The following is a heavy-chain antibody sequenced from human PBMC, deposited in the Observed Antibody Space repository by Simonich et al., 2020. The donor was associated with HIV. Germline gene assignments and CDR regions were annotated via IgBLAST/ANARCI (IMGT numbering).Heavy chain of an antibody. Sequence: EVQLLESGGGLVQPGGSLRLSCAASGFTFSSYAMSWVCQAPGKGLGWVSAIRGSGGGTYYADSVKGRFTISRDNSKNTLYLQMNSLRAEDTAVYYCAKDRYYNFWSGYYDYWGQGTLVTVSS. CDR2: IRGSGGGT. D-gene: IGHD3-3*01. V-gene: IGHV3-23*01. CDR1: GFTFSSYA. CDR3: AKDRYYNFWSGYYDY. J-gene: IGHJ4*02.